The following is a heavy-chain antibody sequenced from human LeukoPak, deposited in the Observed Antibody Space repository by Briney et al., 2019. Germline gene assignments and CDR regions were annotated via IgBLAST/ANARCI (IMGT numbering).Heavy chain of an antibody. J-gene: IGHJ4*02. CDR3: ARGLTGDFGGGLGY. CDR1: GFTFSSYW. Sequence: TGGSLRLSCAASGFTFSSYWMSWVRQAPGKGLEWVANIKQDGSEEYYVDSVKGRFTISRDNTKNSLYLQMNSLRAEDTAVYYCARGLTGDFGGGLGYWGQGTLVTVSS. V-gene: IGHV3-7*01. D-gene: IGHD7-27*01. CDR2: IKQDGSEE.